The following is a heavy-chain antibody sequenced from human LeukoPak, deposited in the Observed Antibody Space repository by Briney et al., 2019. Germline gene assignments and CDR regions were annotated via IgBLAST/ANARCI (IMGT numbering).Heavy chain of an antibody. CDR3: ARGAWYSSGWYGYYFDY. D-gene: IGHD6-19*01. V-gene: IGHV3-7*01. CDR1: GFTFNNYW. Sequence: GGSLRLSCAASGFTFNNYWMSWVRQAPGKGLEWVANIRQAGSEKYYVDSVKGRFTISRDNAKNSLYLQMNSLRAEDTAVYYCARGAWYSSGWYGYYFDYWGQGTLVTVSS. CDR2: IRQAGSEK. J-gene: IGHJ4*02.